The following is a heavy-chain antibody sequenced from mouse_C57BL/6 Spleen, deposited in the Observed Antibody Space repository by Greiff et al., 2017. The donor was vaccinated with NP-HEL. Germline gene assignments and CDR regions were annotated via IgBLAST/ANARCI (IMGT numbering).Heavy chain of an antibody. V-gene: IGHV1-82*01. CDR1: GYAFSSSW. Sequence: VQLNQSGPELVKPGASVKISCKASGYAFSSSWMNWVKQRPGKGLEWIGRIYPGDGDTNYNGKFKGKATLTADKSSSTAYMQLSSLTSEDSAVYFCAPWDYGSSYGFAYWGQGTLVTVSA. D-gene: IGHD1-1*01. CDR2: IYPGDGDT. J-gene: IGHJ3*01. CDR3: APWDYGSSYGFAY.